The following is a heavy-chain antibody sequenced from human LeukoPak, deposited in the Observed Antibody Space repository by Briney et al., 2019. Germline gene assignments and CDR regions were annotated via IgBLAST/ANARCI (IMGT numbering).Heavy chain of an antibody. CDR3: AREDIVAVPAAMYGMDV. J-gene: IGHJ6*04. Sequence: SQTLSLTCTVSGGSISSGDYYWSWIRQPPGKGLEWIGYIYYSGSTYYNPSLKSRVTISVDASKNQFSLKLSSVTAADTAVYYCAREDIVAVPAAMYGMDVWGKGTTVTVSS. D-gene: IGHD2-2*01. V-gene: IGHV4-30-4*01. CDR2: IYYSGST. CDR1: GGSISSGDYY.